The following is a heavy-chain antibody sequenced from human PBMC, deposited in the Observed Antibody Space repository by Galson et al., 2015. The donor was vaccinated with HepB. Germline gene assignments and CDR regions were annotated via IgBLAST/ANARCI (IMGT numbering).Heavy chain of an antibody. Sequence: SLRLSCAASGFRFIIYDMNWVRQAPGQGLEWVSGITNSGGRTYYAEPGKGRFTISRDNSKNTVFLQMSSLRAEATAIYYCAKGAYMSSYSLYGMDAWGQGTTVSVAS. J-gene: IGHJ6*02. CDR3: AKGAYMSSYSLYGMDA. CDR2: ITNSGGRT. D-gene: IGHD6-6*01. V-gene: IGHV3-23*01. CDR1: GFRFIIYD.